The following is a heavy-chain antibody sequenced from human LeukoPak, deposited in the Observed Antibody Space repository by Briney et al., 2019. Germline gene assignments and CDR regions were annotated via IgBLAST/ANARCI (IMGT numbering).Heavy chain of an antibody. Sequence: PGGSLRLSCAASGFTFSSYGMHWVRQAPGKGLEWVSAISRSGDSTYYADSVKGRFTISRDNSKNTLYLQMNSLRAEDTAVYYCAKEQRGYTGYAVGSWFDPWGQGTLVTVSS. J-gene: IGHJ5*02. CDR2: ISRSGDST. CDR1: GFTFSSYG. D-gene: IGHD5-12*01. CDR3: AKEQRGYTGYAVGSWFDP. V-gene: IGHV3-23*01.